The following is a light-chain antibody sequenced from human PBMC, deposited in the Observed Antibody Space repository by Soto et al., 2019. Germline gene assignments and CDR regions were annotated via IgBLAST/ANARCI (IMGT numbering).Light chain of an antibody. CDR3: QQYGSSPWR. V-gene: IGKV3-20*01. CDR1: QSVSSSY. J-gene: IGKJ4*02. CDR2: GAS. Sequence: IVLTQSPGTLSLSPGERATLSCSASQSVSSSYLAWYQQKPGQAPRLLIYGASSRATGIPDRFSGSGSGTDFTLTISRLEPEDFAVYYCQQYGSSPWRFGGGTKVDIK.